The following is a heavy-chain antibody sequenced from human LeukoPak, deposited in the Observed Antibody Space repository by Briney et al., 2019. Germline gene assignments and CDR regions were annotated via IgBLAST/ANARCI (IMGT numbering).Heavy chain of an antibody. Sequence: VASVKVSCKASGYTFTSYDINWVRQATGQGLEWMGWMNPNSGNTGYAQKFQGRVTMTRNTSISTAYMELSSLRSEDTAVYYCARMSRYCSSTSCYLPFDYWGQGTLVTVSS. CDR3: ARMSRYCSSTSCYLPFDY. J-gene: IGHJ4*02. D-gene: IGHD2-2*01. V-gene: IGHV1-8*01. CDR2: MNPNSGNT. CDR1: GYTFTSYD.